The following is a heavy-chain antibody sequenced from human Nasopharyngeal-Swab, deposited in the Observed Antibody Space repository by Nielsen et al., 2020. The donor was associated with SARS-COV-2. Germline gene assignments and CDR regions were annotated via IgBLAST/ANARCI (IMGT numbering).Heavy chain of an antibody. V-gene: IGHV4-34*01. CDR1: GGSFSGYY. D-gene: IGHD3-10*01. Sequence: SQTLSLTCAVYGGSFSGYYWSWIRQPPGKGLGWIGKINHSGSTYYNPSLKSRVTISIDTSKNQFSLKLSSVTAADTAVYYCARHRGIYYYYYGMDVWGQGTTVTVSS. J-gene: IGHJ6*02. CDR3: ARHRGIYYYYYGMDV. CDR2: INHSGST.